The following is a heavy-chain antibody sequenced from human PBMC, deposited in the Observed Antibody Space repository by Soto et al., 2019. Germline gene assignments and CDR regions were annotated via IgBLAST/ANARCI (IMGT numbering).Heavy chain of an antibody. Sequence: PSEALSLTCTVSGGSISSYYWGWIRQPTGKGLEWIGYIYYSGSTNYNPSLKSRVTISVDTSKNQFSLKLSSVTAADTAVYYCARDLLPNYYYGSGSYAYYYGMDVWGQGPTVPAS. CDR2: IYYSGST. CDR1: GGSISSYY. D-gene: IGHD3-10*01. CDR3: ARDLLPNYYYGSGSYAYYYGMDV. J-gene: IGHJ6*02. V-gene: IGHV4-59*01.